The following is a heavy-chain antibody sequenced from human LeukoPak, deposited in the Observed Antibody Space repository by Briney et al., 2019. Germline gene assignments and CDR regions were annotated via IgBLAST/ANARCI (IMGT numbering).Heavy chain of an antibody. Sequence: SQTLSLTCAISGDSVSSNSAAWNWIRQSPSRGLEWLGRTYYRSKWYNDYAVSVKSRITINPDTSKNQFSLQLNSVTPEDTAVYYCARDRVVYSSSWWWNYFDYWGQGTLVTVSS. V-gene: IGHV6-1*01. D-gene: IGHD6-13*01. CDR3: ARDRVVYSSSWWWNYFDY. CDR1: GDSVSSNSAA. J-gene: IGHJ4*02. CDR2: TYYRSKWYN.